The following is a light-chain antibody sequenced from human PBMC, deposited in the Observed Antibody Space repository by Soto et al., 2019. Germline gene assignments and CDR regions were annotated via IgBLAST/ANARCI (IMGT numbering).Light chain of an antibody. V-gene: IGKV3-15*01. CDR3: QQYNNWWT. J-gene: IGKJ1*01. CDR1: QSVSSK. Sequence: EIVMTQSPATLSVSPGERATLSCRASQSVSSKLAWYQQKPGQAPRLLIYGASTRATGIPARFSGSGSGTDFTLTISSLQAEDFAVYYCQQYNNWWTFGQGTKVDIK. CDR2: GAS.